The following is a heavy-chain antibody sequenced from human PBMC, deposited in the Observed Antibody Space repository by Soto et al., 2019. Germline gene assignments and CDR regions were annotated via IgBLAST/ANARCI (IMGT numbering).Heavy chain of an antibody. CDR3: ARLVLGPVDWFDP. CDR1: GGSISSSGYY. V-gene: IGHV4-39*01. D-gene: IGHD3-10*01. J-gene: IGHJ5*02. CDR2: IYYSGST. Sequence: SETQSLTSTVSGGSISSSGYYWGWIRQPPGKGLEWIGSIYYSGSTYYNPSLKSRVTISVDTSKNQFSLKLSSVTAADTALYYCARLVLGPVDWFDPWGQGTLVTVSS.